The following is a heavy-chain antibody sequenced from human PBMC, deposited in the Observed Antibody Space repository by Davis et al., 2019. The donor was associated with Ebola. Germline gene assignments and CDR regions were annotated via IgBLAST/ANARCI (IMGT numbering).Heavy chain of an antibody. J-gene: IGHJ4*02. CDR2: ITSGNSM. Sequence: GESLKISCAASGFTLSSYSMNWVRQAPGKGLEWVSSITSGNSMTYADSLKGRFTISRDSARNSVYLQLNSLRPEDTALYYCARAPAGRWQWPATACDYWGQGTLVTVSS. D-gene: IGHD6-19*01. V-gene: IGHV3-21*01. CDR3: ARAPAGRWQWPATACDY. CDR1: GFTLSSYS.